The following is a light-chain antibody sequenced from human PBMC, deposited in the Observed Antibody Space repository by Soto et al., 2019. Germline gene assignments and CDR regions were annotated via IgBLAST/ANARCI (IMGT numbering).Light chain of an antibody. V-gene: IGKV1-39*01. CDR3: QQRYSTPPWT. CDR1: QSISSY. CDR2: AAS. J-gene: IGKJ1*01. Sequence: DIQMTQSPSTLSASVLYIVTITFRSSQSISSYLNWYQQKPGKAPKLLIYAASSLQSGVPSRFSGSGSGTDSTLTISSLQPEDFATYYCQQRYSTPPWTFGQGTKVDIK.